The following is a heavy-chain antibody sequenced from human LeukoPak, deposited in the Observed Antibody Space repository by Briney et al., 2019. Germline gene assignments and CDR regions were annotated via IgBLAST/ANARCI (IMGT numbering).Heavy chain of an antibody. J-gene: IGHJ4*02. CDR2: ISSSSSYI. CDR1: GFTFSSYS. V-gene: IGHV3-21*01. D-gene: IGHD1-26*01. CDR3: AKGALAVGATGRLFDY. Sequence: PGGSLRLSCAASGFTFSSYSMNWVRQAPGKGLEWVSSISSSSSYIYYADSVKGRFTISRDNAKNSLYLQMNSLRAEDTAVYYCAKGALAVGATGRLFDYWGQGTLVTVSS.